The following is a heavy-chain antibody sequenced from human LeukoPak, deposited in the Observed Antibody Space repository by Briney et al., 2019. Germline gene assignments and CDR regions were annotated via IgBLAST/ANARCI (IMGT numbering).Heavy chain of an antibody. D-gene: IGHD6-13*01. CDR2: ISYDGSNK. J-gene: IGHJ4*02. Sequence: GGSLRLSCAASGFTFSSYGVHWVRQAPGKGLEWVAVISYDGSNKYYADSVKGRFTISRDNSKNTLYLQMNSLRAEDTAVYYCAKGRIAAAGRLDYWGQGTLVTVSS. V-gene: IGHV3-30*18. CDR3: AKGRIAAAGRLDY. CDR1: GFTFSSYG.